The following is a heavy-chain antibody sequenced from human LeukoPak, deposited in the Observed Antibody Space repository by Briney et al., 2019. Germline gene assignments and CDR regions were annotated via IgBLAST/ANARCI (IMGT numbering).Heavy chain of an antibody. CDR3: ARSYYGSGSYHNFDY. Sequence: SETLSLTCTVSGGSISSYYWSWIRQPPGKGLEWIGYIYYSGSTNYNPSLKSRVTISVDTSKNQFSLKLSSVTAADTAVYYCARSYYGSGSYHNFDYWGQGTLVTVSS. CDR2: IYYSGST. CDR1: GGSISSYY. D-gene: IGHD3-10*01. J-gene: IGHJ4*02. V-gene: IGHV4-59*08.